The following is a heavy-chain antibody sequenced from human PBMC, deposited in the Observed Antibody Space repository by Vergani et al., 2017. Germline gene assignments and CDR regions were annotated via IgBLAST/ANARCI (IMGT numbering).Heavy chain of an antibody. D-gene: IGHD1-26*01. CDR1: GYTFTGYY. J-gene: IGHJ4*02. CDR3: ARDGSYPFDY. Sequence: QVQLVQSGAEVKKPGASVKVSCKASGYTFTGYYMHWVRQAPGQGLECMGWINPNSCGTNYAQKFQGSVTMTRDTSISTAYMELSRLRSDDTAGYYCARDGSYPFDYWGQGTLVTVSS. CDR2: INPNSCGT. V-gene: IGHV1-2*02.